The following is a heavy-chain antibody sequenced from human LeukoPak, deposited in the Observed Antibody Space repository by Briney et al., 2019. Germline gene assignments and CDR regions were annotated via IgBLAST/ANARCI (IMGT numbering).Heavy chain of an antibody. V-gene: IGHV3-30*18. CDR1: GFIFSTYG. D-gene: IGHD4-17*01. CDR2: ISFDGSNK. CDR3: AKDPSSGDYGDRYYFDY. Sequence: GGSPRLSCAASGFIFSTYGMHWVRQAPGKGLEWVAVISFDGSNKYYADSVKGRFSISRDNSKSTLYLQMNSLRAEDTAVYYCAKDPSSGDYGDRYYFDYWGQGTLVTVSS. J-gene: IGHJ4*02.